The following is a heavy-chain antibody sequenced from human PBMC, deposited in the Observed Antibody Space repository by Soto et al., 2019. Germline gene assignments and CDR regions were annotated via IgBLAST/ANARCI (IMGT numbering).Heavy chain of an antibody. CDR3: ARRTRRTREYSFDY. Sequence: ASVKVSCKASGYTFTSYAISWVRQAPGQGLEWMGWINACNGNTNYSQKLQGRVTMTTDTSTSTAYMELRSLRSEDTAVYYCARRTRRTREYSFDYWGQGTMVTVSS. D-gene: IGHD1-1*01. J-gene: IGHJ4*01. CDR2: INACNGNT. CDR1: GYTFTSYA. V-gene: IGHV1-18*01.